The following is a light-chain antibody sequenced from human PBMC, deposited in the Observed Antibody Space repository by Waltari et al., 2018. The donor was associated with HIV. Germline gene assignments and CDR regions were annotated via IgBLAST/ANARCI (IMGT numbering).Light chain of an antibody. CDR1: QRISSSY. V-gene: IGKV3D-20*01. CDR3: QQYGSSPPLT. Sequence: EIVLTQSPATLSLSPGERATLSCGASQRISSSYLAWFQQKPGLAPRLLIYDASNRAPGIPARFSGSGSGTDFTLTISRLEPEDFAMYYCQQYGSSPPLTFGGGTKVEIK. J-gene: IGKJ4*01. CDR2: DAS.